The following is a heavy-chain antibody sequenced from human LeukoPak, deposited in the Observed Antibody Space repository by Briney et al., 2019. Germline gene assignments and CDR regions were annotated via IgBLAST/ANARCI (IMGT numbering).Heavy chain of an antibody. CDR3: ARVYYDSSGYYDDY. CDR2: ISHDGSKK. Sequence: PGGSLRLSCAASGFTFRSHGMHWVRQAPGKGLEWVAVISHDGSKKYYAESMKARLTISRDNSENTLDLQMNSLRAEDTAVYYCARVYYDSSGYYDDYWGQGTLVTVSS. J-gene: IGHJ4*02. V-gene: IGHV3-30*03. CDR1: GFTFRSHG. D-gene: IGHD3-22*01.